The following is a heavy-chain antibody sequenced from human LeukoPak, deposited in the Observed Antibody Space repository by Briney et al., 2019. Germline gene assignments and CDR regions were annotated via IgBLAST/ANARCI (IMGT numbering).Heavy chain of an antibody. D-gene: IGHD4-17*01. V-gene: IGHV3-11*01. J-gene: IGHJ6*02. CDR2: ISSSGSTI. CDR1: GFTSSDYY. CDR3: ARDENPTTDYYYGMDV. Sequence: GGSLRLSCAASGFTSSDYYMSWIRQAPGKGLEWVSYISSSGSTIYYADSVKGRFTISRDNAKNSLYLQMNSLRAEDTAVYYCARDENPTTDYYYGMDVWGQGTTVTVSS.